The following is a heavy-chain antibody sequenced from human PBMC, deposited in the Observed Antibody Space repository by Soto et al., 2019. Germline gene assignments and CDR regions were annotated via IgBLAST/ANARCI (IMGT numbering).Heavy chain of an antibody. CDR3: ARDPHEFWSAFFFDP. V-gene: IGHV1-18*01. CDR1: GYPFATYG. Sequence: QVQLVQSGVEVKKPGASVKVSCKASGYPFATYGINWVRRAPGQRLEWMGWISPYNGETNYAQNFQDRVTMSTDTSTNTAYMELKSLRSDDTAVYYCARDPHEFWSAFFFDPWGQGTLVTVSS. CDR2: ISPYNGET. D-gene: IGHD3-3*01. J-gene: IGHJ5*02.